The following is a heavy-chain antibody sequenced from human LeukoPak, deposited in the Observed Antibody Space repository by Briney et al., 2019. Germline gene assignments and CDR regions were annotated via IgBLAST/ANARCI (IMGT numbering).Heavy chain of an antibody. CDR2: IYYSGNT. D-gene: IGHD3/OR15-3a*01. Sequence: SETLSLTCTVSGDSISSSSYYCGWIRQPPGKGLEWIGSIYYSGNTYYNASLKSQVSISIDTSKNQFSLRLTSVTAADTAVYYCARQTGSGLFILPGGQGTLVTVSS. CDR1: GDSISSSSYY. J-gene: IGHJ4*02. CDR3: ARQTGSGLFILP. V-gene: IGHV4-39*01.